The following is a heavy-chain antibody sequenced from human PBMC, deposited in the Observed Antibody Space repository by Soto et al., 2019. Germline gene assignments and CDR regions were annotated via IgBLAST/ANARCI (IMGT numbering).Heavy chain of an antibody. J-gene: IGHJ4*02. Sequence: GGSLRLSCAASGFTFSSYWMSWVRQAPGKGLEWVANIKQDGSEKYYVDSVKGRFTISRDNAKNSLYLQMNSLRAEDTAVYYCARVYSSSWYRTYYFDYWGQGTLVTVSS. CDR2: IKQDGSEK. CDR1: GFTFSSYW. CDR3: ARVYSSSWYRTYYFDY. V-gene: IGHV3-7*04. D-gene: IGHD6-13*01.